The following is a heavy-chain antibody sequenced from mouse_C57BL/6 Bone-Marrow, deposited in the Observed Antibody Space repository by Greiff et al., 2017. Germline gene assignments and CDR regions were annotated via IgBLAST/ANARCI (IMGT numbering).Heavy chain of an antibody. J-gene: IGHJ3*01. V-gene: IGHV2-3*01. CDR2: IRGDGST. CDR3: GRFAY. Sequence: VKLVESGPGLVAPSQSLSITCTVSGFSLTSYGVSWVRQPPGKGLEWLGVIRGDGSTNYHSALISRLGISKDNSKSQVFLKLNILQTDVTATYYCGRFAYWGQGTLVTVSA. CDR1: GFSLTSYG.